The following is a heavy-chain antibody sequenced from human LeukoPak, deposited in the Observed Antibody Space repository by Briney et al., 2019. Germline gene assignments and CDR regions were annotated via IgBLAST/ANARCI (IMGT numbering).Heavy chain of an antibody. J-gene: IGHJ6*02. Sequence: TGGSLRFSCAASGFTFSSYWMHWVRQAPGKGLLWVSRINSDGTTTYYADSVKARFTISRDNAKNTLCLQVNSLRAEDTAVYYCARGNYYGMDVWGQGTTVTVSS. CDR1: GFTFSSYW. CDR3: ARGNYYGMDV. V-gene: IGHV3-74*01. CDR2: INSDGTTT.